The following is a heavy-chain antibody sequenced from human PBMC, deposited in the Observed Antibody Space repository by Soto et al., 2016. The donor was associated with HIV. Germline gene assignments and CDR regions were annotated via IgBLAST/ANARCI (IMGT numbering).Heavy chain of an antibody. V-gene: IGHV3-49*04. D-gene: IGHD1-26*01. CDR1: GFAFGDYA. CDR3: TRDEATFDF. Sequence: EVHLVESGGGLVKPGRSLRLTCTASGFAFGDYAMSWVRQAPGQGLEWVGFIRSNGYGGTAEYAASVRGRFTISRDDSKSIAYLQMYSLKTEDTGVYYCTRDEATFDFWGQGTLVTVSS. CDR2: IRSNGYGGTA. J-gene: IGHJ4*02.